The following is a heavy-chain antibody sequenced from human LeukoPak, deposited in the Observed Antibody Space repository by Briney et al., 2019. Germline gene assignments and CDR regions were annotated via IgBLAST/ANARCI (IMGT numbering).Heavy chain of an antibody. CDR2: ISAYNGNT. CDR1: GYTFTSYG. CDR3: ARGEGAYGSGSTNDY. D-gene: IGHD3-10*01. J-gene: IGHJ4*02. Sequence: GASVKVSCKASGYTFTSYGISWVRQAPGQGLEWMGWISAYNGNTNYAQKLQGRVTMTTDTSTSTAYMELRSLRSDDTAVYYCARGEGAYGSGSTNDYWGQGTLVTVSS. V-gene: IGHV1-18*01.